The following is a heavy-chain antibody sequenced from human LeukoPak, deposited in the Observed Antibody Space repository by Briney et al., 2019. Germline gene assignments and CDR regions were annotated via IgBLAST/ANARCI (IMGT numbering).Heavy chain of an antibody. CDR1: GFTFSNAW. CDR3: TTAPRGYYDSSGYPYFDY. V-gene: IGHV3-15*01. D-gene: IGHD3-22*01. CDR2: IKSKTDGGTT. Sequence: GGSLRLSCAASGFTFSNAWMSWVRQAPGKGLEWVGRIKSKTDGGTTDYAAPVKGRFTISRDDSKNTLYLQMNSLKTEDTAVYYCTTAPRGYYDSSGYPYFDYWGQGTLVTVSS. J-gene: IGHJ4*02.